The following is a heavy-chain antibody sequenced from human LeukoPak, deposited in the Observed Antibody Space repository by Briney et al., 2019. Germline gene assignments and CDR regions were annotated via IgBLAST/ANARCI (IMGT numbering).Heavy chain of an antibody. D-gene: IGHD6-13*01. Sequence: PGGSLRLSCAASGFTFSSYWMSWVRQAPGKGLEWVANIKQDGSEKYYVDSVKVRFTISRDNAKNSLYLQMNSLRAEDTAVYYCAREIAAAGTGYFDYWGQGTLVTVSS. J-gene: IGHJ4*02. CDR2: IKQDGSEK. CDR3: AREIAAAGTGYFDY. CDR1: GFTFSSYW. V-gene: IGHV3-7*01.